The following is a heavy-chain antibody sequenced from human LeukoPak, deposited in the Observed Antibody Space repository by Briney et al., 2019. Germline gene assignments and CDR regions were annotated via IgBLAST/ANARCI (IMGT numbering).Heavy chain of an antibody. CDR1: GFTFSIYD. CDR3: AKDRPQGLFGGVIDFLDY. CDR2: ISGSGGST. Sequence: PGGSLRLSCAASGFTFSIYDMSWVRQAPGKGLEWVSTISGSGGSTYYADSVRGRFTISRDSSKNTVYLQMNSLRAEDTAIYYCAKDRPQGLFGGVIDFLDYWGQGTLVTVSS. J-gene: IGHJ4*02. V-gene: IGHV3-23*01. D-gene: IGHD3-16*02.